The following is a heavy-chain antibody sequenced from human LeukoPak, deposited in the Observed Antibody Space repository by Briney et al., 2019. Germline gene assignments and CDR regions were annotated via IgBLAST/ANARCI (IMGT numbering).Heavy chain of an antibody. V-gene: IGHV3-21*01. J-gene: IGHJ6*01. Sequence: PGGSLRLSCAASGFTFSNYAMSWVRQAPGKGLEWVSSISSTSGYIYYADSLKGRFIISRDNAKNSLYLQMSSLGVEDTAVYYCAKDPGGGGYFYYYSMDVWGKGTTVTVSA. CDR1: GFTFSNYA. D-gene: IGHD3-10*01. CDR3: AKDPGGGGYFYYYSMDV. CDR2: ISSTSGYI.